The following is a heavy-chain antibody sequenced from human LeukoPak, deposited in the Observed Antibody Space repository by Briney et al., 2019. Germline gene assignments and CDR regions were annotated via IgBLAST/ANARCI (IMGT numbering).Heavy chain of an antibody. Sequence: GGSLRLSCAASGFTFSSYAMSWVRQAPGKGLEWVSAISGSGGSTYYADSVKGRFTISRDNSKNTLYLQMNSLRAEDTAVYYCAKSAVAYCGGDCYSLLDYWGQGTLVTVS. CDR2: ISGSGGST. V-gene: IGHV3-23*01. CDR1: GFTFSSYA. CDR3: AKSAVAYCGGDCYSLLDY. J-gene: IGHJ4*02. D-gene: IGHD2-21*02.